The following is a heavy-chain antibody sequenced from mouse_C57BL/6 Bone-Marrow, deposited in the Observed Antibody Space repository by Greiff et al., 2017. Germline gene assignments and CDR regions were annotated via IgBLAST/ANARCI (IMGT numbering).Heavy chain of an antibody. V-gene: IGHV1-50*01. CDR3: ARDTAQASAWFAY. D-gene: IGHD3-2*02. Sequence: QVQLQQPGAELVKPGASVKLSCKASGYTFTSYWMQWVKQRPGQGLEWIGEIDPSDSYTNYNQKFKGKATLTVDTSSSTAYMQLSSLTSEDSAVYYCARDTAQASAWFAYWGQGTLVTVSA. CDR2: IDPSDSYT. CDR1: GYTFTSYW. J-gene: IGHJ3*01.